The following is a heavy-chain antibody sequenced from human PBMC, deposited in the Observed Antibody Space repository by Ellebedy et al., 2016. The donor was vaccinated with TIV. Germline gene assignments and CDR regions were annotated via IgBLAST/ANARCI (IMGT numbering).Heavy chain of an antibody. CDR3: ARLQAVRRQYWYFDL. Sequence: SGPTLVKPTQTFTLTCTFSGFSLSTSGMRVSWIRQPPGKALEWLARIDWDDDKFYSTSLKTRLTISKDTSKNQVVLTMTNIDPADTATYYCARLQAVRRQYWYFDLWGRGTPVTVSS. D-gene: IGHD2/OR15-2a*01. J-gene: IGHJ2*01. CDR2: IDWDDDK. CDR1: GFSLSTSGMR. V-gene: IGHV2-70*04.